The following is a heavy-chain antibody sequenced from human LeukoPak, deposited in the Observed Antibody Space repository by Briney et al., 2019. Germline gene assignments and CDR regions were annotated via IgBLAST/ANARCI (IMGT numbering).Heavy chain of an antibody. CDR2: KYYRSKWYN. V-gene: IGHV6-1*01. J-gene: IGHJ4*02. CDR3: ARDSRRAVAGYFDY. D-gene: IGHD6-19*01. CDR1: GDSVSSNSAA. Sequence: SQTLSLTCAISGDSVSSNSAAWNWIRQSPSRGLEWLGRKYYRSKWYNDYAVSVKSRIAINPDTSKNQFSLQLNSVTPEDTAVYYCARDSRRAVAGYFDYWGQGTLVTVSS.